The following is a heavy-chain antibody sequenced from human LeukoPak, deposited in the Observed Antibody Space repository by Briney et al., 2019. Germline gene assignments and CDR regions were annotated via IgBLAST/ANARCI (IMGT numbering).Heavy chain of an antibody. CDR2: IYYNGST. D-gene: IGHD6-13*01. V-gene: IGHV4-39*07. J-gene: IGHJ6*03. Sequence: SETLSLTCTVSGGSISSSSYYWGWIRQPPGKGLEWIGTIYYNGSTYYNPSLKSRVTISVDTSKNQFSLKLSSVTAADTAVYYCARAHWQQLVRVHYYYMDVWGKGTTVTVSS. CDR3: ARAHWQQLVRVHYYYMDV. CDR1: GGSISSSSYY.